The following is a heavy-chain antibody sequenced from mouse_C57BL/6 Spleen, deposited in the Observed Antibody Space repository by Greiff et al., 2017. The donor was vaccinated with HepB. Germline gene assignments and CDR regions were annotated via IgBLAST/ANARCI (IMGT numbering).Heavy chain of an antibody. Sequence: EVHLVESGPELVKPGASVKISCKASGYSFTGYYMNWVKQSPEKSLEWIGEINPSTGGTTYNQKFKAKATLTVDKSSSTAYMQLKSLTSEDSAVYYCARRIYYGSSLTWFAYWGQGTLVTVSA. J-gene: IGHJ3*01. D-gene: IGHD1-1*01. CDR2: INPSTGGT. CDR3: ARRIYYGSSLTWFAY. CDR1: GYSFTGYY. V-gene: IGHV1-42*01.